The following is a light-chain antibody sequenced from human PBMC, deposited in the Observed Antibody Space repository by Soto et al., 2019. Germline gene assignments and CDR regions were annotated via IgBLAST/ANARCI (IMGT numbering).Light chain of an antibody. J-gene: IGKJ4*01. CDR3: QQYYNSPLT. Sequence: DIVMTQSPHSLAVSLGERATIHCKSSQSVLSSSDNRNYLAWYQQKAGQSPKLLIYWASSRESGVPDRFSGAGSGTDFTINISSLQAEDVEVYYCQQYYNSPLTFGGGTKVDIK. CDR2: WAS. V-gene: IGKV4-1*01. CDR1: QSVLSSSDNRNY.